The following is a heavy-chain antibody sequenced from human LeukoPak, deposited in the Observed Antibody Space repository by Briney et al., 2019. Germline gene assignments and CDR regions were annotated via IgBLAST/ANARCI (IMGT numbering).Heavy chain of an antibody. CDR3: ARRWYHAYCDY. CDR1: GGSIRNDY. V-gene: IGHV4-59*01. Sequence: SETLSLTCAVSGGSIRNDYWNWIRQPPGKGLEWIGCIDYSGSTYYNPSLKSRVTVSADTSKNQFSLKLTSVTAADTAVYYCARRWYHAYCDYWGQGSLVTVSS. D-gene: IGHD2-15*01. CDR2: IDYSGST. J-gene: IGHJ4*02.